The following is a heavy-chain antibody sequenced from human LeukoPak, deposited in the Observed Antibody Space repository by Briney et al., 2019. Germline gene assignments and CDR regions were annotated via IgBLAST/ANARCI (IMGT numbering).Heavy chain of an antibody. J-gene: IGHJ6*03. CDR3: ARGPYCSSTSCYKGGDYYYYYYMDV. Sequence: ASVKVSFKASGYTFTGYYIHWVRQAPGQGLAWMGWINPNSGGTNYAQKFQGRVTMTRDTSISTAYMELSRLRSDDTAVYYCARGPYCSSTSCYKGGDYYYYYYMDVWGKGTTVTVSS. V-gene: IGHV1-2*02. CDR2: INPNSGGT. D-gene: IGHD2-2*02. CDR1: GYTFTGYY.